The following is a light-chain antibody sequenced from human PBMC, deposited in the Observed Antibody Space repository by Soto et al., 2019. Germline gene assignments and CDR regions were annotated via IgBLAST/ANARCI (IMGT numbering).Light chain of an antibody. Sequence: EIVLTQSPGTLSLSPGERATLFCRASQIVSSSYLAWYQQKPGQDPRLLIYGASSRATGIPDRFSGSGAGTDFTLTISRLEPEDFAVYYCQQYGSSPRVTFGQGTRLEIK. CDR2: GAS. J-gene: IGKJ5*01. CDR3: QQYGSSPRVT. V-gene: IGKV3-20*01. CDR1: QIVSSSY.